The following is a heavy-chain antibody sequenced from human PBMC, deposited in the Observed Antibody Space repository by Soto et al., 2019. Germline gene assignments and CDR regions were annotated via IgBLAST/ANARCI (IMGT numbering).Heavy chain of an antibody. CDR2: ISGSGGSP. CDR3: AKARCSTTNCYVPDY. CDR1: GFTFSTYT. J-gene: IGHJ4*02. D-gene: IGHD2-2*01. V-gene: IGHV3-23*01. Sequence: VQLLESGGGLVQPGGSLRLSCAASGFTFSTYTMSWVRQAPGKGLELVSVISGSGGSPSYADSVQGRFTISRDNPKNTLYLQMSSLRVEDTAMYYCAKARCSTTNCYVPDYWGQGTLVTVSS.